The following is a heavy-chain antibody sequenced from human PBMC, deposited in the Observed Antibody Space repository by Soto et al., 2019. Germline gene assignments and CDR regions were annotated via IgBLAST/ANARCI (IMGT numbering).Heavy chain of an antibody. Sequence: AGGSLRLSCAASGFAFSSYCMSWVRQAPGKGLEWVADINQDGSEKYYVDSVKGRFTISRDNAKNSLYLQMNSLRAEDTAVYYCARDHQPRGWYYDSSGSCDYWGQGTLVTVSS. D-gene: IGHD3-22*01. V-gene: IGHV3-7*03. CDR1: GFAFSSYC. J-gene: IGHJ4*02. CDR2: INQDGSEK. CDR3: ARDHQPRGWYYDSSGSCDY.